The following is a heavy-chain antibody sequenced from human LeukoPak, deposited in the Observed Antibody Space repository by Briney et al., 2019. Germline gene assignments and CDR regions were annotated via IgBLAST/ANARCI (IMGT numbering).Heavy chain of an antibody. J-gene: IGHJ4*02. CDR3: GRNHYLRFWF. CDR1: GFPFTSHW. Sequence: GGSLRLSCAPSGFPFTSHWMSWLRQAPGRGLEWVANIKEDATETYYVDSVKGRFTVSRDNAKNVLYLQMNSLGLEDTAVYYWGRNHYLRFWFRGQGTVVTVSA. V-gene: IGHV3-7*01. D-gene: IGHD1-14*01. CDR2: IKEDATET.